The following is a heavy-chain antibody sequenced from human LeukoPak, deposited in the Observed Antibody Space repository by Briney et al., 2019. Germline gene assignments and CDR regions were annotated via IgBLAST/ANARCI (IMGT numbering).Heavy chain of an antibody. CDR2: TYDSGST. J-gene: IGHJ5*02. Sequence: SETLSLTCTVSGDSTNSNYWSWIRHPPGGGLEWIGYTYDSGSTKVNPSLKSRATISVDTSKNLFSLKLSSLTAADTAVYYFATCRDEFGDYAFPSWAQGTGVPVPS. CDR3: ATCRDEFGDYAFPS. D-gene: IGHD4-17*01. CDR1: GDSTNSNY. V-gene: IGHV4-59*01.